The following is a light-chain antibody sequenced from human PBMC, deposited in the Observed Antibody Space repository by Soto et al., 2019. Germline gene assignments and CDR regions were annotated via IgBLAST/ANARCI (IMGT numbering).Light chain of an antibody. J-gene: IGLJ1*01. Sequence: QSVLTQSASVCGSPGQSTTISCTATSSDVGGYNYVSWYQQHPGKAPKLMIYEVSNRPSGVSNRFSGSKSGKQASLTISGLQAEDEADYYCSSSTSSTTLDVFGTGTKVTVL. CDR1: SSDVGGYNY. CDR2: EVS. CDR3: SSSTSSTTLDV. V-gene: IGLV2-14*01.